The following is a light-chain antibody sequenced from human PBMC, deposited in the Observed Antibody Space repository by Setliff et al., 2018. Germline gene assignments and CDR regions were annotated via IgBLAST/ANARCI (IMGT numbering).Light chain of an antibody. CDR2: DVL. CDR1: SSDIGAYNY. V-gene: IGLV2-14*01. Sequence: QSVLTQPASVSGSPGQSITISCTGSSSDIGAYNYVSWYQKEPGRAPKVLIYDVLNRPSGVSDRFSGSKSGNTASLTITGLQAEDEADYYCSSYTSSSTLFGTGTKVTVL. J-gene: IGLJ1*01. CDR3: SSYTSSSTL.